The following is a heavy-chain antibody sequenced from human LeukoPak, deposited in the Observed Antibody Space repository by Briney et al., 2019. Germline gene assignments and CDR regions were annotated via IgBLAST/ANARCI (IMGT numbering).Heavy chain of an antibody. J-gene: IGHJ2*01. CDR2: IYHSGST. CDR1: GGSISSGGYS. Sequence: SQTLSLTCAVSGGSISSGGYSWSWIRQPPEKGLEWIGYIYHSGSTYYNPSLKSRVTISVDRSKNQFSLKLSSVTAADTAVYYCARANRYCSSTSCYSEDWYFDLWGRGTLVTVSS. D-gene: IGHD2-2*02. V-gene: IGHV4-30-2*01. CDR3: ARANRYCSSTSCYSEDWYFDL.